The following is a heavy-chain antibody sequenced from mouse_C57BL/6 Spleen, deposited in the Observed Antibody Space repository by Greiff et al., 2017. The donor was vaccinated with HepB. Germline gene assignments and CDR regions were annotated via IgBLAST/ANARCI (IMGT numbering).Heavy chain of an antibody. CDR1: GYTFTSYW. CDR2: IDPSDSYT. CDR3: SYYYVSSKGFAY. D-gene: IGHD1-1*01. J-gene: IGHJ3*01. V-gene: IGHV1-50*01. Sequence: QVQLQQPGAELVKPGASVKLSCKASGYTFTSYWMQWVKQRPGQGLEWIGEIDPSDSYTNYNQKFKGKATVTVDKSSSTAYMQLRSLTSEDSAVYYCSYYYVSSKGFAYWGQGTLVTVSA.